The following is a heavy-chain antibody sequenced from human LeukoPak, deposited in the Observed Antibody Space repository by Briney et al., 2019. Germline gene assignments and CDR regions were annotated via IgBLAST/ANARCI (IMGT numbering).Heavy chain of an antibody. D-gene: IGHD3-3*01. Sequence: ASVKVSCKASGYTFTGYYMHWVRQAPGQGLEWMGWINPNSGGTNYAQKFQGRVTMTRDTSISTAYIELSRLRSDDTAVYYCARGGITIFGVVPIYDYWGQGTLVTVSS. V-gene: IGHV1-2*02. CDR2: INPNSGGT. J-gene: IGHJ4*02. CDR1: GYTFTGYY. CDR3: ARGGITIFGVVPIYDY.